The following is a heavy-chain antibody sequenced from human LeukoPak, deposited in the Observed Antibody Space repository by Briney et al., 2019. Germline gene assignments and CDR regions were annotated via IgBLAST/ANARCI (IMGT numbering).Heavy chain of an antibody. CDR3: ASGIAASGTPDH. Sequence: PGGSLRLSCEASGFTFSDYYMSWIRQAPGKGLEWVSYISTGSSYTNYADSVKGRFTISRGNAKKSLYLQMNSLRAEDTAMYYCASGIAASGTPDHWGQGTLVTVSS. CDR2: ISTGSSYT. D-gene: IGHD6-13*01. CDR1: GFTFSDYY. J-gene: IGHJ4*02. V-gene: IGHV3-11*03.